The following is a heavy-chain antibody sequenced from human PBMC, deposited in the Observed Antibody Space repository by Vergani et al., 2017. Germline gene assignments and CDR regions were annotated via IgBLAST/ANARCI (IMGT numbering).Heavy chain of an antibody. CDR3: ARDNGRYCSSTSCYTILYYYYGMDV. Sequence: VQLVESGGGLVQPGGSLRLSCAASGFTFSSYSMNWVRQAPGKGLEWVSYISSSSSTIYYADSVKGRFTISRDNAKNSLYLQMNSLRAEDTAVYYCARDNGRYCSSTSCYTILYYYYGMDVWGQGTTVTVSS. CDR2: ISSSSSTI. J-gene: IGHJ6*02. D-gene: IGHD2-2*02. V-gene: IGHV3-48*01. CDR1: GFTFSSYS.